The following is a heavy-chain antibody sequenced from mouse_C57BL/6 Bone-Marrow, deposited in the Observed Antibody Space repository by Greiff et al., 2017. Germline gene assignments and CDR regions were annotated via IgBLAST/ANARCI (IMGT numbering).Heavy chain of an antibody. V-gene: IGHV1-19*01. CDR2: INPYNGGP. D-gene: IGHD2-5*01. Sequence: VQLQQSGPVLVKPGASVKMSCKASGYTFTDYYMNWVKQSHGKSLEWIGVINPYNGGPSYNQKFKGKATLTVDKSSSTAYMELNILTSEDSAVYYCSRCHNNYPYWCQGTTLTVSS. CDR1: GYTFTDYY. CDR3: SRCHNNYPY. J-gene: IGHJ2*01.